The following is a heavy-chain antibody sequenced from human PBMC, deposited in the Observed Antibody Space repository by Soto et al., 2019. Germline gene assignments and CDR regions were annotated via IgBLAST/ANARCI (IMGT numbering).Heavy chain of an antibody. D-gene: IGHD2-21*01. CDR3: VGEVASGY. CDR1: GVTLSNFG. CDR2: ISRDGSTM. J-gene: IGHJ4*02. V-gene: IGHV3-30*03. Sequence: QVQLVESGGGVVQPGRSLRLSCAASGVTLSNFGMHWVRQAPGKGLEWVAVISRDGSTMFYADSVKGRFPISRDSSRNTLYLQMNSLRAEDTAVYHCVGEVASGYWGQGPLVTVSS.